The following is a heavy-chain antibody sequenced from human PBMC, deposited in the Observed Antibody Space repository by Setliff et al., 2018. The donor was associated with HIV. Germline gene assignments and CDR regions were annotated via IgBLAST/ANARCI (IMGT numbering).Heavy chain of an antibody. V-gene: IGHV1-18*01. Sequence: ASVKVSCKASGYTFTTYGISWVRQAPGQGLEWMGWISPYNGNTNHVQKLQGRVTMTTDTSTSTAYMELRSLRSDDTAVYYCARDPRLDYYDSSGAPRDAFDIWGQGTMVTVSS. CDR2: ISPYNGNT. D-gene: IGHD3-22*01. J-gene: IGHJ3*02. CDR3: ARDPRLDYYDSSGAPRDAFDI. CDR1: GYTFTTYG.